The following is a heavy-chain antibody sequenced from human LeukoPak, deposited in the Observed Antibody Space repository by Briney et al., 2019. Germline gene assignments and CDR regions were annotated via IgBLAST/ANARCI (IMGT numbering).Heavy chain of an antibody. J-gene: IGHJ6*03. D-gene: IGHD3-3*01. CDR3: ARHSGVVITGYYHYYMDV. CDR1: GGSISSYY. Sequence: SETLSLTCTVSGGSISSYYWSWIRQPPGKGLECIGYIYYSGSTNYNPSLRSRVTISVDTSKNQFSLQLSSVTAADTAVYYCARHSGVVITGYYHYYMDVWGKGTTVTVSS. V-gene: IGHV4-59*08. CDR2: IYYSGST.